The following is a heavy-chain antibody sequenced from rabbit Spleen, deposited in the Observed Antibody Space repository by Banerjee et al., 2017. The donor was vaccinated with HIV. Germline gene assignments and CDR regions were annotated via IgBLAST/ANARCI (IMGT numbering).Heavy chain of an antibody. Sequence: QSLEESGGDLVKPGASLTLTCTASGFTISSSYWICWVRQAPGKGLEWIACIYAGSSGSTYYASWAKGRFTISKTSSTTVTLQMTSLTAADTATYFCARWDGYGSSSGYNLWGPGTLVTVS. CDR3: ARWDGYGSSSGYNL. CDR2: IYAGSSGST. CDR1: GFTISSSYW. V-gene: IGHV1S40*01. D-gene: IGHD1-1*01. J-gene: IGHJ4*01.